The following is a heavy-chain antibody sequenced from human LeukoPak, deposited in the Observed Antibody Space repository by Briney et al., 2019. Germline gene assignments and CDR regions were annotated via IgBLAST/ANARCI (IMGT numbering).Heavy chain of an antibody. J-gene: IGHJ4*02. CDR1: GFTFSSYA. CDR2: FSRRGTT. CDR3: AREQAGTSGWYTLDY. Sequence: PGGSLRLSCAASGFTFSSYAMSWVRQAPGKGLQWVSAFSRRGTTHYADSVKGRFTISRDNSKNEVYLQMNSLRVDDTGIYYCAREQAGTSGWYTLDYWGQGTVVTVSS. D-gene: IGHD6-13*01. V-gene: IGHV3-23*01.